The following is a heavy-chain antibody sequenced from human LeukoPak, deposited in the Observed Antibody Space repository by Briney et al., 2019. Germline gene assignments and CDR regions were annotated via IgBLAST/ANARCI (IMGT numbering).Heavy chain of an antibody. J-gene: IGHJ3*02. D-gene: IGHD3-16*02. Sequence: AASVKVSCKASGYTFTNHYMHWVRQAPGQGLEWMGIINPSGGSTSYAQKFQGRVTMTRDMSASTVYMELSSLRSEDTAVYYCAREEAATYDYVWGSYPKDAFDIWGQGTMVTVSS. CDR3: AREEAATYDYVWGSYPKDAFDI. CDR2: INPSGGST. CDR1: GYTFTNHY. V-gene: IGHV1-46*01.